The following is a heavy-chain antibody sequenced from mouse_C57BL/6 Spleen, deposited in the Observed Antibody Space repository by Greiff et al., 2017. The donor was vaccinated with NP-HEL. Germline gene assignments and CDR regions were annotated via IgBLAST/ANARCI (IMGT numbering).Heavy chain of an antibody. Sequence: VQRVESGPELVKPGASVKISCKASGYAFSSSWMNWVKQRPGKGLEWIGRIYPGDGDTNYNGKFKGKATLTADKSSSTAYMQLSSLTSEDSAVYFCARSGRYFDVWGTGTTVTVSS. CDR2: IYPGDGDT. CDR3: ARSGRYFDV. CDR1: GYAFSSSW. D-gene: IGHD3-2*02. J-gene: IGHJ1*03. V-gene: IGHV1-82*01.